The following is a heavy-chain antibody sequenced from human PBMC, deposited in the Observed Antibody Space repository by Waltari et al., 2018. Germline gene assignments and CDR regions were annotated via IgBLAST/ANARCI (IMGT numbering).Heavy chain of an antibody. CDR1: GFTFSSYW. Sequence: EVQLVESGGGLVQPGGSLRLSCAASGFTFSSYWIHWVRQATGKGLVWVSRIKSDGIGVNYADSVKGRFTISRDNAKNTVYLQMNSLRAEDTAVYYCARANPADFDYWGQGVLVTVSS. V-gene: IGHV3-74*01. J-gene: IGHJ4*02. CDR3: ARANPADFDY. CDR2: IKSDGIGV.